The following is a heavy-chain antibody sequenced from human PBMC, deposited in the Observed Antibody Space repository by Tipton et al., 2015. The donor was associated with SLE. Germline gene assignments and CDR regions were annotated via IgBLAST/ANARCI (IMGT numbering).Heavy chain of an antibody. D-gene: IGHD1-26*01. CDR3: ARRVPHRYYFDL. CDR2: ISWNSGSV. J-gene: IGHJ2*01. Sequence: SLRLSCAASGFTFGDFAMHWVRQVPGKGLEWVSGISWNSGSVGYADSVKGRFTISRDNAKNSVHLQMNSLSAEDTALYFCARRVPHRYYFDLWGRGTLVTVSS. V-gene: IGHV3-9*01. CDR1: GFTFGDFA.